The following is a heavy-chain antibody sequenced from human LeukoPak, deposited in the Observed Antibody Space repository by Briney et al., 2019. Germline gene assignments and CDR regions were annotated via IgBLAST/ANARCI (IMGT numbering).Heavy chain of an antibody. V-gene: IGHV3-53*01. J-gene: IGHJ4*02. CDR1: GFTVSTTY. Sequence: GGSLRRSCAASGFTVSTTYMNWVRQAPGKGLEWVSIIYSGGATKYADSVKGRFTISRDSSKNTLYLQMNSLRAEDTAVYYCARGSGDVIDYWGQGTLVTVSS. CDR3: ARGSGDVIDY. D-gene: IGHD4-17*01. CDR2: IYSGGAT.